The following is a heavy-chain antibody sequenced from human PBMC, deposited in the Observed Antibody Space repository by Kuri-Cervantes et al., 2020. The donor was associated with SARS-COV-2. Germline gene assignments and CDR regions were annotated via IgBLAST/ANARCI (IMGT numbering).Heavy chain of an antibody. D-gene: IGHD3/OR15-3a*01. J-gene: IGHJ6*03. CDR2: IYYSGST. CDR1: GGSISSYY. Sequence: SETLSLTCTVSGGSISSYYWSWIRQPPGKGLEWIVYIYYSGSTNYNPSLKSRVTISVDTSKNQFSLKLSSVTAADTAVYYCARTRTGTVGSDYYYMDVWGKGTTVTVSS. CDR3: ARTRTGTVGSDYYYMDV. V-gene: IGHV4-59*08.